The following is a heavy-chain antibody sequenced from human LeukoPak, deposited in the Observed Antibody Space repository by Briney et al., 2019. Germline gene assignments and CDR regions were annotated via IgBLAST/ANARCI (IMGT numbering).Heavy chain of an antibody. CDR2: IYYSGST. CDR3: ARVTTTWGAFDY. V-gene: IGHV4-59*01. CDR1: GGSISSYY. J-gene: IGHJ4*02. D-gene: IGHD4-11*01. Sequence: SETLSLTCTVSGGSISSYYWSWIRQLPGKGLEWIGYIYYSGSTKYNPSLKSRVTISVDTSKNQFSLKLSSVTTADTAVYYCARVTTTWGAFDYWAQGTLVTVSS.